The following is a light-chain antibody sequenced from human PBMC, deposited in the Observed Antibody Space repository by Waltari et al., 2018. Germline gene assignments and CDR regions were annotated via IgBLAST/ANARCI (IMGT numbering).Light chain of an antibody. CDR3: QSADRSSTFVL. V-gene: IGLV3-25*03. CDR1: ALPNQF. CDR2: KDN. Sequence: SYDLTQPPSVSVSPGQTARITCSGDALPNQFAYWYQQKPGQAPGLGIYKDNEGPSGIPERFSGSTSGTTVTLTISGVQAEDEADYHCQSADRSSTFVLFGGGTKLTVL. J-gene: IGLJ2*01.